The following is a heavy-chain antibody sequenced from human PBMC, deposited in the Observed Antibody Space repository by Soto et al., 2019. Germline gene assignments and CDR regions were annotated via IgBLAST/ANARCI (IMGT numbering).Heavy chain of an antibody. CDR3: AKDHSSSWLYRYYYYYMDV. V-gene: IGHV3-23*01. CDR2: ISGSGGST. Sequence: GGSLRLSCAASGFTFSSYAMSWVRQAPGKGLEWVSAISGSGGSTYYADSVKGRFTISRDNSKNTLYLQMNSLRAEDTAVYYCAKDHSSSWLYRYYYYYMDVWGKGTTGTVSS. J-gene: IGHJ6*03. D-gene: IGHD6-13*01. CDR1: GFTFSSYA.